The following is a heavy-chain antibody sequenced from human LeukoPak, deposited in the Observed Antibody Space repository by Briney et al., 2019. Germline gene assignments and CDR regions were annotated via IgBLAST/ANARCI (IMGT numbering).Heavy chain of an antibody. D-gene: IGHD4-17*01. J-gene: IGHJ4*02. CDR1: GFTFSSYG. CDR3: AKDLYGDYLYPMTPFDY. CDR2: ISGSGGST. V-gene: IGHV3-23*01. Sequence: PGGTLRLSCAASGFTFSSYGMSWVRQAPGEGLEWVSAISGSGGSTYYADSVKGRFTISRDNSKNTLYLQMNSLRAEDTAVYYCAKDLYGDYLYPMTPFDYWGQGTLVSVSS.